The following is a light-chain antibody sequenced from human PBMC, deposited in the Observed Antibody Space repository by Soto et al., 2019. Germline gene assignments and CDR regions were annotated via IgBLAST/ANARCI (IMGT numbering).Light chain of an antibody. CDR3: QQYNIFLT. CDR2: DVS. V-gene: IGKV1-5*01. Sequence: DIQMTQSPSTLSASVGDRVTITCRASQSISSWLAWYQQKPGKAPKLLIYDVSTLESGVPSRVSGSGSGTEFTLTISGLQPVDVATYYCQQYNIFLTFGQGTKVDIK. CDR1: QSISSW. J-gene: IGKJ1*01.